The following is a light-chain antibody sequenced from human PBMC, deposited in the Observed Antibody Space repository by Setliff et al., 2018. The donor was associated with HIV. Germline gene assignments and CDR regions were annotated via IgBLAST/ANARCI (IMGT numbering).Light chain of an antibody. CDR3: CSYAGSYIHVV. CDR1: SSDVGGYNY. V-gene: IGLV2-11*01. Sequence: QSVLPQPRSVSGSPGQSVTISCTGTSSDVGGYNYVSWYQQHPGKAPKLMIYDVSKRPSGVPDRCSGSKSGNTASLTISGLQAEDEADYYCCSYAGSYIHVVFGGGTKVTVL. J-gene: IGLJ2*01. CDR2: DVS.